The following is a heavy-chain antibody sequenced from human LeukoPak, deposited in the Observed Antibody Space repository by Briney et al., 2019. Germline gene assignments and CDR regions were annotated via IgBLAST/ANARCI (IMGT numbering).Heavy chain of an antibody. CDR3: ALQIAVAGYDAYHI. Sequence: ESLKISCKASRYKSTNYWIAWVRQMPGKGLEWMGIVYLDDSDTKYSPSFEGQVTISADKSISSTFLQWSSLKAADTAMYYCALQIAVAGYDAYHIWGQGTMVTVSS. CDR2: VYLDDSDT. V-gene: IGHV5-51*01. CDR1: RYKSTNYW. J-gene: IGHJ3*02. D-gene: IGHD6-19*01.